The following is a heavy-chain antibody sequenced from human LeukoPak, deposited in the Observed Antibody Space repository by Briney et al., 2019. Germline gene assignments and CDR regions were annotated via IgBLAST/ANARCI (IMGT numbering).Heavy chain of an antibody. D-gene: IGHD3-10*01. CDR2: IHSRGDNR. CDR3: ARQILRGSYFYDLDV. CDR1: GFRFNSVG. J-gene: IGHJ6*04. Sequence: RGGSLRLSCAASGFRFNSVGMSWVSQTAGKGLEWVSSIHSRGDNRHYAESLEGRLTIYRDAWKHTVCSQMTRQRGADTPTYYCARQILRGSYFYDLDVCGTGTPVTVSS. V-gene: IGHV3-23*01.